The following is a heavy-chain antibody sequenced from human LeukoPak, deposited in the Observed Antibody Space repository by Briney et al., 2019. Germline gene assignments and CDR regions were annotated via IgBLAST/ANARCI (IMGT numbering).Heavy chain of an antibody. Sequence: TGGSLRLSCAASGFTFSSYWMHWVRQAPGKGLVWVSRINSDGSSTSYADSVKGRFTISRDNAKNTLYLQMNSLRAEDTALYYCAREKHTYSSGWLYYYYYYMDVWGKGTTVTVSS. CDR1: GFTFSSYW. CDR2: INSDGSST. J-gene: IGHJ6*03. CDR3: AREKHTYSSGWLYYYYYYMDV. V-gene: IGHV3-74*01. D-gene: IGHD6-19*01.